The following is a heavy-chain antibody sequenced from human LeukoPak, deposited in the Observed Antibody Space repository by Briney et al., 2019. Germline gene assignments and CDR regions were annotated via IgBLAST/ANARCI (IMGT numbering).Heavy chain of an antibody. J-gene: IGHJ4*02. CDR2: IYYSGST. Sequence: SETLSLTCTVSGNSISSAYWSWIRQPPGKGLEWVAYIYYSGSTNYNPSLKSRVTISVDTSKNQFALKLTSVTAADTAVYYCARHGSGWRFDYWGQGTLVTVPS. CDR1: GNSISSAY. V-gene: IGHV4-59*08. D-gene: IGHD6-19*01. CDR3: ARHGSGWRFDY.